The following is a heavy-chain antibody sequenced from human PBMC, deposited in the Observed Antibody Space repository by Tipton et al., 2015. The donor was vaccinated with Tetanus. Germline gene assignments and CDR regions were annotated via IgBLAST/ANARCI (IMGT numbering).Heavy chain of an antibody. J-gene: IGHJ4*02. D-gene: IGHD4-17*01. CDR1: GFTFSSYA. Sequence: SLRLSCAASGFTFSSYAMHWVRQAPGKGLEWMAVIWYDGSNKYYADSVKGRFTISRDNSKNTLYLQMNSLRAEDTAVYYCARDFGDDEGYWGQGTLVTVSS. CDR3: ARDFGDDEGY. CDR2: IWYDGSNK. V-gene: IGHV3-33*08.